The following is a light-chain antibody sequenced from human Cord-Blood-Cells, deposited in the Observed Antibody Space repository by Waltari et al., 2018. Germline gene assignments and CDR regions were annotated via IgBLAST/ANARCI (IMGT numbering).Light chain of an antibody. V-gene: IGLV2-8*01. CDR2: EVS. Sequence: QSALTQPPSASGSPGQSGTISCTGTSSDVGGYNYVSWYQQHPGKAPKLMIYEVSKRPSGVPDRFSGSKSGNTASLTVSGLQAEDEADYYCSSYAGSNNFGVFGGGTKLTVL. J-gene: IGLJ3*02. CDR1: SSDVGGYNY. CDR3: SSYAGSNNFGV.